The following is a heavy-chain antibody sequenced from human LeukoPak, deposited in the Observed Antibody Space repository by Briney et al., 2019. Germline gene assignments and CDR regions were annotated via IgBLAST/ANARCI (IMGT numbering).Heavy chain of an antibody. CDR3: ARGPIVGPTKGFDP. J-gene: IGHJ5*02. CDR2: IYSGGAT. D-gene: IGHD1-26*01. V-gene: IGHV3-53*01. CDR1: GFIVSSNY. Sequence: GGSLRLSCAASGFIVSSNYTSWVRQAPGKGLEWVSVIYSGGATYYADSVKGRFTISRDNSKNMLYLQMNSLRAEDTAVYYCARGPIVGPTKGFDPWGQGTLVTVSS.